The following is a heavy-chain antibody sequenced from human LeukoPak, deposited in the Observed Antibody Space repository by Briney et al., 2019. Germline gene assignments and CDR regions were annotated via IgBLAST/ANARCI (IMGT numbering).Heavy chain of an antibody. J-gene: IGHJ4*02. V-gene: IGHV4-34*01. Sequence: SETLSLTCAVYGGSFSGCYWSWIRQPPGKGLEWIGEINHSGSTNYNPSLKSRVTISVDTSKNQFSLKLSSVTAADTAVYYCARVSMYYYDSSGKVGYFDYWGQGTLVTVSS. CDR2: INHSGST. D-gene: IGHD3-22*01. CDR3: ARVSMYYYDSSGKVGYFDY. CDR1: GGSFSGCY.